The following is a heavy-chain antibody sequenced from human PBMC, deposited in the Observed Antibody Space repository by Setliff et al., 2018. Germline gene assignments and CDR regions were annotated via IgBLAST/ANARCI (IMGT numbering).Heavy chain of an antibody. D-gene: IGHD4-17*01. CDR1: GGSISSSNW. J-gene: IGHJ4*02. Sequence: SETLSLTCTVSGGSISSSNWWTWIRQPAGKGLEWIGRLYTSGDTNYSPSLKSRVTISADTSKNQFSLQLTSVTAADTAVYYCARGRLLYVGDSHYFDNWGQGTLVTVSS. CDR3: ARGRLLYVGDSHYFDN. CDR2: LYTSGDT. V-gene: IGHV4-61*02.